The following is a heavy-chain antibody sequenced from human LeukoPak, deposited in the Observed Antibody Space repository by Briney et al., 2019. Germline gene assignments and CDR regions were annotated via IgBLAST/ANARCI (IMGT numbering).Heavy chain of an antibody. CDR2: INPSGGTT. V-gene: IGHV1-46*01. CDR3: ARLGYCSGTSCYATSHFDY. Sequence: GASVNVSFKASVYTFTIYYMHWVRQAPGQGLEWMGMINPSGGTTSYAQKFQGRVTMTRDTSTSTVYMELSSLRSEDTAVYYCARLGYCSGTSCYATSHFDYWGQGTLVTVSS. J-gene: IGHJ4*02. D-gene: IGHD2-2*01. CDR1: VYTFTIYY.